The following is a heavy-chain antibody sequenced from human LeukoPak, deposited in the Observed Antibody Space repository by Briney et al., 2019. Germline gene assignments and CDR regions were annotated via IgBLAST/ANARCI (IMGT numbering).Heavy chain of an antibody. CDR3: ARMAHGSYY. CDR1: GYTFNGYY. CDR2: LDPNSGDT. J-gene: IGHJ4*02. V-gene: IGHV1-2*02. Sequence: ASVKVSCKASGYTFNGYYIHWMRQAPGQGLEWMGWLDPNSGDTKYAQKFQGRVTMTRDTSISTAYMKLSRLTYDDTAVYYCARMAHGSYYWGQGTLVTVSS. D-gene: IGHD1-26*01.